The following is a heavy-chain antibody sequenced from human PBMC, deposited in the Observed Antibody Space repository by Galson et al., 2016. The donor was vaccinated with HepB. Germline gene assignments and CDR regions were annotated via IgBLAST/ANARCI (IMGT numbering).Heavy chain of an antibody. V-gene: IGHV3-23*01. CDR1: GFTFSTYS. Sequence: SLRLSCAASGFTFSTYSMTWVRQAPGKGLEWVSAISGTGGRTHYADSVKGRFSISRDGSKNTLYLQLNTLRVDDKAVNYCAKSPCGGECYSRMDFWVQGTTVTVSS. D-gene: IGHD2-21*01. CDR2: ISGTGGRT. CDR3: AKSPCGGECYSRMDF. J-gene: IGHJ6*02.